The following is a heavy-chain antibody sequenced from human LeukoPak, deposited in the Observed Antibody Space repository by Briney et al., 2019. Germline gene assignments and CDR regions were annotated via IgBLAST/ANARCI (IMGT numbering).Heavy chain of an antibody. V-gene: IGHV1-3*01. J-gene: IGHJ6*02. CDR2: INAGNGNT. CDR3: ASPPGTATGFNYYYYYGMDV. CDR1: GYTFTSYA. D-gene: IGHD1-14*01. Sequence: ASVKVSCKASGYTFTSYAMHWVRQAPGQRLEWMGWINAGNGNTKYSQKFQGRVTITRDTSASTAYMELSSLRSEDTAVYYCASPPGTATGFNYYYYYGMDVWGQGTTVTVSS.